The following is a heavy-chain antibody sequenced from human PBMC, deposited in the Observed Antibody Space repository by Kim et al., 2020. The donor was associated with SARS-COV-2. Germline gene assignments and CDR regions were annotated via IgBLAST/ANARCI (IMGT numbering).Heavy chain of an antibody. CDR1: GGSISSGGYY. CDR3: AREWARVTRFRCGGDCSINWFDP. D-gene: IGHD2-21*02. V-gene: IGHV4-31*03. CDR2: IYYSGST. J-gene: IGHJ5*02. Sequence: SETLSLTCTVSGGSISSGGYYWSWIRQHPGKGLEWIGYIYYSGSTYYNPSLKSRVTISVDTSKNQFSLKLSSVTAADTAVYYCAREWARVTRFRCGGDCSINWFDPWGQGTLVTVSS.